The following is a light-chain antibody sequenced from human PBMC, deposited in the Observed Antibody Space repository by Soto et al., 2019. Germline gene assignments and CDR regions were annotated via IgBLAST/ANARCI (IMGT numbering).Light chain of an antibody. CDR2: GAS. Sequence: EIVLTQSPGTLSSSPGERATLSCRASQSLAIRYLAWYQQKTGQAPRLLICGASSRGTGIPDRFSGSGSGTAFTLTISRLEHEDLALYYCQQYSRPPWTFGQGSKV. V-gene: IGKV3-20*01. CDR1: QSLAIRY. J-gene: IGKJ1*01. CDR3: QQYSRPPWT.